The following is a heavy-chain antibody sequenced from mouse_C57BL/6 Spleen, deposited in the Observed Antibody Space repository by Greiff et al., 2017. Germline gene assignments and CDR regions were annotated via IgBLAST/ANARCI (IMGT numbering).Heavy chain of an antibody. V-gene: IGHV1-42*01. CDR3: ARGGYERDYYAMDY. J-gene: IGHJ4*01. D-gene: IGHD3-1*01. CDR2: INPSTGGT. CDR1: GYSFTGYY. Sequence: VQLKQSGPELVKPGASVKISCKASGYSFTGYYMNWVKQSPEKSLEWIGEINPSTGGTTYNQKFKAKATLTVDKSSSTAYMQLKSLTSEDSAVYYCARGGYERDYYAMDYWGQGTSVTVSS.